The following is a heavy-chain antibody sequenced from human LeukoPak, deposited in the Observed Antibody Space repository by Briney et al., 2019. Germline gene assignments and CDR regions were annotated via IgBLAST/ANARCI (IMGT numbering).Heavy chain of an antibody. J-gene: IGHJ4*02. Sequence: PGGSLRLSCAASGFTSDDSGMICLRQAPGKGLEWVSGINWNGGSTGYADSVKGRFTISRDNAKISLYLQMNSLRAEDTALYYCAREGGRFLRNDECGEGTLVTVSS. D-gene: IGHD6-19*01. CDR1: GFTSDDSG. CDR3: AREGGRFLRNDE. CDR2: INWNGGST. V-gene: IGHV3-20*04.